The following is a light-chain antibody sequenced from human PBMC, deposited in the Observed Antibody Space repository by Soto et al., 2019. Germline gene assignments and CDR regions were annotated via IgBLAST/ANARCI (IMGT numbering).Light chain of an antibody. V-gene: IGLV1-40*01. CDR3: KSYDSSLSGRVV. J-gene: IGLJ2*01. CDR2: GNS. Sequence: QSVLTQPPSVSGAPGQRVTISCTGSSSNIGAGYYVHWYQQLPGTAPKLLIYGNSNRPSGVPDRFSGSKSGTSASLAITGLQAEDEADYYCKSYDSSLSGRVVFGGGTKVTVL. CDR1: SSNIGAGYY.